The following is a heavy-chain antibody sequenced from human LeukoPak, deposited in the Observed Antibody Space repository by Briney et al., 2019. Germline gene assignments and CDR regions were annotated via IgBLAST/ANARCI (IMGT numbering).Heavy chain of an antibody. V-gene: IGHV4-59*08. D-gene: IGHD6-13*01. Sequence: PSETLSLTCTVSGGSISSYYWSWIRQPPGKGLEWMGYFYYSGSTKYNPSLKSRVTISVDTSKNQFSLKLSSVTDADTAVYYCARRPRAAAGTGLFGYWGQGTLVTVSS. CDR1: GGSISSYY. CDR3: ARRPRAAAGTGLFGY. CDR2: FYYSGST. J-gene: IGHJ4*02.